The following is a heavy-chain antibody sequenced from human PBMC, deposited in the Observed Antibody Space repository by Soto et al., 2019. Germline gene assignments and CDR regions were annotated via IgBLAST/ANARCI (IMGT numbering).Heavy chain of an antibody. D-gene: IGHD3-10*01. J-gene: IGHJ5*02. CDR2: ISYAGNNK. Sequence: QVQLVESGGGVVQPGRSLRLSCAASGFTFSSYGMHWVRQAPGKGLEWVAVISYAGNNKYYADSVKGRFTISRDNSKNTLYLQMNSLRAEDTAVYYCVKDRGLYGSGRATYGFDPWGQGTLVTVSP. CDR3: VKDRGLYGSGRATYGFDP. CDR1: GFTFSSYG. V-gene: IGHV3-30*18.